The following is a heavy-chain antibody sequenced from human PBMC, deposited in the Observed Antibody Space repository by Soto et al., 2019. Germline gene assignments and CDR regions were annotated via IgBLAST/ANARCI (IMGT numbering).Heavy chain of an antibody. CDR2: IIPIFGTA. D-gene: IGHD6-6*01. CDR1: GGTFSSYA. V-gene: IGHV1-69*13. J-gene: IGHJ6*02. Sequence: GASVKVSCTASGGTFSSYAISWVRQAPGQGLEWMGGIIPIFGTANYAQKFQGRVTITADESTRTAYMELSSLRSEDTAVYYCARGGNVSSSSIPYYYYGMDGWGQGTTVTV. CDR3: ARGGNVSSSSIPYYYYGMDG.